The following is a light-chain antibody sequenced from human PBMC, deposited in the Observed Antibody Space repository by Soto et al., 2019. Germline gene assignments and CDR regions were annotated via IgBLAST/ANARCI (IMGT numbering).Light chain of an antibody. Sequence: QSVLTQSPCASASLGASVKLTCTLSSGHSSYAIAWHQQQPEKGPRYLMKFNSDGSHSKGDGIPDRFSGSSSGAERYLTISSLQSEDEADYYCQTWGTGIVVFGGGTKLTV. CDR1: SGHSSYA. V-gene: IGLV4-69*01. CDR3: QTWGTGIVV. CDR2: FNSDGSH. J-gene: IGLJ2*01.